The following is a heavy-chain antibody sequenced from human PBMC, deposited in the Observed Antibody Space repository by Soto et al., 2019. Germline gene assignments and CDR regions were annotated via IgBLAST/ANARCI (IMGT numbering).Heavy chain of an antibody. CDR3: ARKAGRWPGNRGWFDP. CDR1: GGTFSSYA. V-gene: IGHV1-69*13. CDR2: IIPIFGTA. J-gene: IGHJ5*02. Sequence: GASVKVSCKASGGTFSSYAISWVRQAPGQGLEWMGGIIPIFGTANYAQKFQGRVTITADESTSTAYMELSSLRSEDTAVYYCARKAGRWPGNRGWFDPWGQGTLVTVSS. D-gene: IGHD3-10*01.